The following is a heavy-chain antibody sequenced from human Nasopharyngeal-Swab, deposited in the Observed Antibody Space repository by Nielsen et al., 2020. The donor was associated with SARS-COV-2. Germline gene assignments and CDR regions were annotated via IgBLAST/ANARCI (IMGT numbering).Heavy chain of an antibody. CDR3: AKAHGNSWYSSLDY. J-gene: IGHJ4*02. Sequence: GGSLRLSCEASGFTFSTYAMSWVRQAPGRRLEWVSGIINSGGSTEYAASVKGRFTIYRDNSRNTLFLQMNSLRAEDTAVYYCAKAHGNSWYSSLDYWGQGTLVTVSS. V-gene: IGHV3-23*01. CDR2: IINSGGST. CDR1: GFTFSTYA. D-gene: IGHD6-13*01.